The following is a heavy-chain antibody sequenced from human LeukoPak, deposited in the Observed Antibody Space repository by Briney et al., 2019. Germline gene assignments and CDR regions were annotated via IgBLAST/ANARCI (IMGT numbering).Heavy chain of an antibody. J-gene: IGHJ4*02. CDR3: AGTMLRGV. Sequence: PGGSLRLSCAASGFTFSSYSMNWVRPAPGKGLEWVSYISSSSIYIYYSDSVKGRFTISRDNAKNSLYLQMNSLRAEDTAVYYCAGTMLRGVWGQGTLVTVSS. D-gene: IGHD3-10*01. CDR1: GFTFSSYS. CDR2: ISSSSIYI. V-gene: IGHV3-21*01.